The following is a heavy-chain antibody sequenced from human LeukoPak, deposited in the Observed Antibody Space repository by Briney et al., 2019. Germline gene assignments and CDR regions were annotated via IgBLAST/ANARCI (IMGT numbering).Heavy chain of an antibody. D-gene: IGHD2-15*01. CDR1: GDSVSSNSAA. J-gene: IGHJ4*02. CDR3: ARSCSGGSCHALDH. Sequence: SQTLSLTCVISGDSVSSNSAAWNWIRQSPSRGLESLGRTYYRSKWYNDYAVSVKSRITINPDTSKNEFSLQLNSATPEDTALYYCARSCSGGSCHALDHWGQGTLVTVSS. CDR2: TYYRSKWYN. V-gene: IGHV6-1*01.